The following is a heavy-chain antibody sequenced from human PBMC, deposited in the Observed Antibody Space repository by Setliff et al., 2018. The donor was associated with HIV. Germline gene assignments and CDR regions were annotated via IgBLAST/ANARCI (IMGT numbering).Heavy chain of an antibody. D-gene: IGHD1-26*01. CDR1: GGTFSSYA. CDR3: GVGPEKIYYYYGMDV. Sequence: SVKVSCKASGGTFSSYAISWVRQAPGQGLEWMGGFIPIFGTANYAQKFQGRVTITADESTSTAYMELSSLRSEDTAVYYCGVGPEKIYYYYGMDVWGQGTTVTVSS. CDR2: FIPIFGTA. J-gene: IGHJ6*02. V-gene: IGHV1-69*13.